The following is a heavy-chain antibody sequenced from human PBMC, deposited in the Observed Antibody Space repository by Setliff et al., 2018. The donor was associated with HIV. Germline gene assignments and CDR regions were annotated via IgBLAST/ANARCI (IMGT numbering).Heavy chain of an antibody. V-gene: IGHV4-30-4*08. Sequence: SETLSLTCTVSGGSISSDDYYWNWIRQPPGKGLEWIGYITYSGSAYYNPSLKSRVTISIDTSNTQISLRLRSVTAADTAVYYCARLSTTSRDFDSWGQGTLVTVSS. CDR3: ARLSTTSRDFDS. CDR1: GGSISSDDYY. CDR2: ITYSGSA. D-gene: IGHD2-2*01. J-gene: IGHJ4*02.